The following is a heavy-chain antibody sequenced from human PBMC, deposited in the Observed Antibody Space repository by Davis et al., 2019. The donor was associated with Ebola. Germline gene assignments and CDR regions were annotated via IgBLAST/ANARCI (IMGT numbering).Heavy chain of an antibody. Sequence: AASVKVSCKTSGYTFTNYGISWVRQAPGQGPEWMGIINPGGGSTTYAQKFQDRVTMTRDTSTSTVYMELNNLRSEDTAMYYCARLGQQLLLGDWDYWGQGTLVTVSS. CDR2: INPGGGST. V-gene: IGHV1-46*01. CDR3: ARLGQQLLLGDWDY. CDR1: GYTFTNYG. D-gene: IGHD1-26*01. J-gene: IGHJ4*02.